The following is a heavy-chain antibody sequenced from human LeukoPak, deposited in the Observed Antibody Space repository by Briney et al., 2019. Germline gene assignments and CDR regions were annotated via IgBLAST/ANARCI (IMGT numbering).Heavy chain of an antibody. CDR2: ISSSGSTI. V-gene: IGHV3-11*04. CDR1: GFTFSDYY. Sequence: GGSLRLSCAASGFTFSDYYMSWIREAPGKGLEWVSYISSSGSTIYYADSVKGRFTIPRDNAKNSLYLQMNSLRAEDTAVYYCARALVEGNWFDPWGQGTLVTVSS. D-gene: IGHD6-13*01. J-gene: IGHJ5*02. CDR3: ARALVEGNWFDP.